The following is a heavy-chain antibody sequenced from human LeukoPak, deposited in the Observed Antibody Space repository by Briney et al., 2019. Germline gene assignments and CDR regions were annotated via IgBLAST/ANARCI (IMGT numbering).Heavy chain of an antibody. CDR1: GFTFSSYE. Sequence: GGSLRLSCAASGFTFSSYEMNWVRQAPGKGLEWISYIATGGRTIYYADSVKGRFTISRDNDKNSVYLQMNSLRAEDTAVYFCAREFRKPSTGDWGQGTLVTVSS. V-gene: IGHV3-48*03. CDR2: IATGGRTI. CDR3: AREFRKPSTGD. D-gene: IGHD1-14*01. J-gene: IGHJ4*02.